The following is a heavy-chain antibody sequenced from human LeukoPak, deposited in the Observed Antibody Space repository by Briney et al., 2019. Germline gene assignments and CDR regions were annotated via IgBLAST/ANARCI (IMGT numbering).Heavy chain of an antibody. CDR1: DDSFSSHY. J-gene: IGHJ3*02. D-gene: IGHD4-17*01. CDR3: ARDLVTVTKGFDI. Sequence: SETLSLTCAVSDDSFSSHYWTWIRQPPGKGLKWIGYISYIGSTNYNPSLKSRVTISIDTSRNQFSLRLSSVTAADTAVYYCARDLVTVTKGFDIWGQGRMVSVSS. CDR2: ISYIGST. V-gene: IGHV4-59*11.